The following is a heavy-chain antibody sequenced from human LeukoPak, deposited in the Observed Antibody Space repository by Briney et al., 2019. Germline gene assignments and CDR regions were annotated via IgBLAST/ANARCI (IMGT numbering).Heavy chain of an antibody. D-gene: IGHD3-22*01. CDR1: GYSISSGYY. V-gene: IGHV4-38-2*01. Sequence: SETLSLTCAVSGYSISSGYYWGWIRQPPGKGLEWIGSIHHSGSTYYNPSLNSRVTISVDTSKNQFSLKLSSVTAADTAVYYCARHVDTMIVVVTTQFDYWGQGTLVTLSS. J-gene: IGHJ4*02. CDR3: ARHVDTMIVVVTTQFDY. CDR2: IHHSGST.